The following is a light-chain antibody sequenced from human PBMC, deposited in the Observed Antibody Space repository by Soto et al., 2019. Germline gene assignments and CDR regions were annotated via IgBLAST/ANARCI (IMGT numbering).Light chain of an antibody. CDR3: QQYNSYSGA. J-gene: IGKJ1*01. CDR2: KAS. CDR1: QTISSW. V-gene: IGKV1-5*03. Sequence: DLQMTQSPSTLSGSVGDRVTITCRASQTISSWLAWYQQKPGKAPKLLIYKASTLKSGVPSRFSGSGSVTEFTLTISSLQPDDFATYYCQQYNSYSGAFGQGTKVELK.